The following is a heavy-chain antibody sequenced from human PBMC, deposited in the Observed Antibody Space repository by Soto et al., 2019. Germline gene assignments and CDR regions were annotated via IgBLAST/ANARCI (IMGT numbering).Heavy chain of an antibody. CDR2: MNEDANKK. CDR1: GFTFKTYW. Sequence: GGSLRLSCEVSGFTFKTYWMSWVRQAPGKGLEWLANMNEDANKKYYVDSVKGRFTILGDSAGSALLLRMDSLRAEDTAVYYCARDPSFYDILTGYYYYGMDVWGQGTTVTSP. D-gene: IGHD3-9*01. CDR3: ARDPSFYDILTGYYYYGMDV. V-gene: IGHV3-7*01. J-gene: IGHJ6*02.